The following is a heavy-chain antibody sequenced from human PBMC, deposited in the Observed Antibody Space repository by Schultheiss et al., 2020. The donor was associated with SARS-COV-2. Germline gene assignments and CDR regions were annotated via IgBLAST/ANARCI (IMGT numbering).Heavy chain of an antibody. Sequence: SETLSLTCTVSGGSISSYYWSWIRQPPGKGLEWIGYIYYSGSTYYNPSLKSRVTISVDTSKNQFSLRLSSVTAADTAVYYCARDSSWRRGFSYGPIDYYYMDVWGKGTKVTVSS. D-gene: IGHD5-18*01. CDR2: IYYSGST. V-gene: IGHV4-59*01. CDR1: GGSISSYY. J-gene: IGHJ6*03. CDR3: ARDSSWRRGFSYGPIDYYYMDV.